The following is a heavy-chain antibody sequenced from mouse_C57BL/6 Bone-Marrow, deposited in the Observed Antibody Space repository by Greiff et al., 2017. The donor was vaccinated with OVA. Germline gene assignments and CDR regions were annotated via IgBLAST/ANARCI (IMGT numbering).Heavy chain of an antibody. CDR2: IAPSDSYI. Sequence: QVQLQQPGAELVRPGTSVKLSCKASGYTFTNYWMHWVKQRPGQGLEWIGVIAPSDSYINYNQKFKGRATLTVDTSSSTAYMHLSSLTSEDYAFSSCAHYGSRLYLHYWGQGTSLTVSS. CDR3: AHYGSRLYLHY. CDR1: GYTFTNYW. J-gene: IGHJ2*02. D-gene: IGHD1-1*01. V-gene: IGHV1-59*01.